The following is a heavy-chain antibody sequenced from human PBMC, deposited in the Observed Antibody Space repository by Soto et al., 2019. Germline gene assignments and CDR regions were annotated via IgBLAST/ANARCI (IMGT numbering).Heavy chain of an antibody. Sequence: SESLSVPGGVSGDSIGRGAYYWTWIRQHPAQGLEWIGYIYYRGNTYYNPSLESRVSISLDTSKNRFSLKLTSVTAADTAVYYCARSGYGSTDFDHWGQGTRVPVYS. CDR2: IYYRGNT. CDR1: GDSIGRGAYY. V-gene: IGHV4-31*11. CDR3: ARSGYGSTDFDH. J-gene: IGHJ4*02. D-gene: IGHD6-13*01.